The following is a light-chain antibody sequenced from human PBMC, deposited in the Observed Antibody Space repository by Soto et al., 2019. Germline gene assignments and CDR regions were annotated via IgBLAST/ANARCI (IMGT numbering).Light chain of an antibody. V-gene: IGLV1-40*01. CDR3: QSHGNSLNVEV. Sequence: QSVLTQPPSVSGAPGQRISISCTGSSSNIGAGSDVHWYQQLPGTAPKLLIYGNRNRPSGVPDRFSGSKSGTSASLAISGLQPEDEADYYCQSHGNSLNVEVFGGGTKVTVL. CDR1: SSNIGAGSD. CDR2: GNR. J-gene: IGLJ3*02.